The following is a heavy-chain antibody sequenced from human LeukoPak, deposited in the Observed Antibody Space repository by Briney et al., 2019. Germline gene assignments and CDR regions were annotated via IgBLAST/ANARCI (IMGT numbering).Heavy chain of an antibody. Sequence: PGGSLRLSCAASGFTFSSYSMNWVRQAPGKGLEWVSSISSSSSYIYYADSVKGRFTISRDNAKNSLYLQMNSLRAEDTAVYYCASAVGVTGDDAFDIWGQGTMVTVSS. CDR1: GFTFSSYS. J-gene: IGHJ3*02. D-gene: IGHD1-26*01. CDR2: ISSSSSYI. V-gene: IGHV3-21*01. CDR3: ASAVGVTGDDAFDI.